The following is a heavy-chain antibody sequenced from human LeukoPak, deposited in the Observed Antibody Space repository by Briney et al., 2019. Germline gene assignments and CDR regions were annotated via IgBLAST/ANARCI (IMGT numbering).Heavy chain of an antibody. CDR1: GFSLSSYA. CDR2: TSSSDDGK. Sequence: GGSLRLSCTVSGFSLSSYAMSWVRRAPGKGLEWVSATSSSDDGKYYADSVRGRFTISRDNSRNTMYLQMNSLRAEDAAVYYCARAPVTSCRGAFCYPFDSWGQGTLVTVSS. J-gene: IGHJ4*02. CDR3: ARAPVTSCRGAFCYPFDS. V-gene: IGHV3-23*01. D-gene: IGHD2-15*01.